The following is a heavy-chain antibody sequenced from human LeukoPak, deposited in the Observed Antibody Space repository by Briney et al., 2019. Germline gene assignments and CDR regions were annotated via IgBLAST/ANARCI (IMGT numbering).Heavy chain of an antibody. D-gene: IGHD6-13*01. CDR3: ARDPPGIAASVSGG. CDR2: IYSGGTT. J-gene: IGHJ4*02. Sequence: PGGSLRLSCTASGFTVSNNYMNWVRQAPGKGLEWVALIYSGGTTNYADSVKGRFTISRDNSKNTLYLQMTNVRVEDTAVYYCARDPPGIAASVSGGWGQGTLVTVFS. CDR1: GFTVSNNY. V-gene: IGHV3-53*01.